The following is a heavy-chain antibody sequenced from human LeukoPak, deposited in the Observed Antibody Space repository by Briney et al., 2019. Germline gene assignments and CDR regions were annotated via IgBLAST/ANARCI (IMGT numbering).Heavy chain of an antibody. J-gene: IGHJ5*02. Sequence: SETLSLTCSVSGGSISNYYWSWIRQPPGKGLEWIGYIYYSGDTNYSPSLKSRVTISIATSKNQFSLRLNSVTAADTAVYFCARTGDYSRSTGGWFDPWGQGTLVTVSS. CDR1: GGSISNYY. CDR2: IYYSGDT. V-gene: IGHV4-59*01. D-gene: IGHD4-11*01. CDR3: ARTGDYSRSTGGWFDP.